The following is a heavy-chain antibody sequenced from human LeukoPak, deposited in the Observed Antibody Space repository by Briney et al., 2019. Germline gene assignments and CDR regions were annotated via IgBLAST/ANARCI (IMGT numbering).Heavy chain of an antibody. CDR2: ISWNSGSI. V-gene: IGHV3-9*01. CDR1: GFTFDDYA. Sequence: GGSLRLSCAASGFTFDDYAMHWVRQAPGKGLEWVSGISWNSGSIGYADSVKGQFTISRDNAKNSLYLQMNSLRAEDTALYYCAKDPHYALFEANGFDYWGQGTLVTVSS. D-gene: IGHD4-17*01. CDR3: AKDPHYALFEANGFDY. J-gene: IGHJ4*02.